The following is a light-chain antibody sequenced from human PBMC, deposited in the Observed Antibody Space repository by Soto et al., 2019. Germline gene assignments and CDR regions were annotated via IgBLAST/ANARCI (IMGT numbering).Light chain of an antibody. Sequence: EIVMTQSPATLSVSPGERATLSCRTSQSVSSSLAWYQQKLGQAPRLLIYGASTRATGIPARFSGSGSGTEFTLTISSLQSEDFAFYYCQQYDKWRYTFGQGTKLEIK. J-gene: IGKJ2*01. V-gene: IGKV3-15*01. CDR2: GAS. CDR3: QQYDKWRYT. CDR1: QSVSSS.